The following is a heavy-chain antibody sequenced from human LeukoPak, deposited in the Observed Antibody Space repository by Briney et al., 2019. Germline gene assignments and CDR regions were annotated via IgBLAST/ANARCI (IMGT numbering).Heavy chain of an antibody. CDR2: ISTTGGYT. D-gene: IGHD5-24*01. Sequence: GGSLRLSCVGSGFSFSPYDMGWVRQTPGKGLEWVSAISTTGGYTEDADSVKGRFTISRDSSQNTLFLQMHSLRAEDTAVYYCAKKPATIRFPFDIWGQGTLVTVSP. V-gene: IGHV3-23*01. CDR3: AKKPATIRFPFDI. J-gene: IGHJ4*02. CDR1: GFSFSPYD.